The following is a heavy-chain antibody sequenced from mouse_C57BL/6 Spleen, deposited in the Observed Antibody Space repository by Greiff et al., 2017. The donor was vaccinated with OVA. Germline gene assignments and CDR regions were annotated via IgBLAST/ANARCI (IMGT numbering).Heavy chain of an antibody. CDR1: GYTFTSYG. V-gene: IGHV1-81*01. Sequence: VQLQESGAELARPGASVKLSCKASGYTFTSYGISWVKQRTGQGLEWIGEIYPRSGNTYYNEKFKGKATLTADKSSSTAYMELRSLTSEDSAVYFCARRYDYPYYYAMDYWGQGTSVTVSS. J-gene: IGHJ4*01. D-gene: IGHD2-4*01. CDR2: IYPRSGNT. CDR3: ARRYDYPYYYAMDY.